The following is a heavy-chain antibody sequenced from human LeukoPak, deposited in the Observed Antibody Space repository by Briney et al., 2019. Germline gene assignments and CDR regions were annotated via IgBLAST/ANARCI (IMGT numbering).Heavy chain of an antibody. J-gene: IGHJ4*02. Sequence: GSLRLSCAASGFTFINAWMAWVRQAPGKGLEWIGEINHSGSTNYNPSLKSRVTISVDTSKNQFSLKVSSVTAADTAVYYCARDSYGDSGRRVFDYWGQGTLVTVSS. CDR3: ARDSYGDSGRRVFDY. CDR1: GFTFINAW. V-gene: IGHV4-4*02. D-gene: IGHD4-17*01. CDR2: INHSGST.